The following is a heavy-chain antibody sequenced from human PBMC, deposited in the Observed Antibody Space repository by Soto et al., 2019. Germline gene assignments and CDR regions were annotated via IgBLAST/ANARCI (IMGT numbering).Heavy chain of an antibody. CDR2: IIPIFGTA. CDR3: ARSLYSGSYSDYYYGMDV. Sequence: GASVKVSCKASGGTFSSYAISCVRQAPEQGLEWMGGIIPIFGTANYAQKFQGRVTITADESTSTAYMELSSLRSEDTAVYYCARSLYSGSYSDYYYGMDVWGQGTTVTVSS. D-gene: IGHD1-26*01. CDR1: GGTFSSYA. V-gene: IGHV1-69*13. J-gene: IGHJ6*02.